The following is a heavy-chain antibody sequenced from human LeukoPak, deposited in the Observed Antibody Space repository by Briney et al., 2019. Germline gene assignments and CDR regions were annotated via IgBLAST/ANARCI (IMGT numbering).Heavy chain of an antibody. V-gene: IGHV1-69*04. CDR3: ARGSYGDYGY. Sequence: GASVTVSCKASGGTFSSYAISWVRQAPGQGLEWMGRIIPILGIANYAQKFQGRVTITADKSTSTAYMELSSLRSEDTAVYYCARGSYGDYGYWGQGTLVTVSS. CDR2: IIPILGIA. J-gene: IGHJ4*02. D-gene: IGHD4-17*01. CDR1: GGTFSSYA.